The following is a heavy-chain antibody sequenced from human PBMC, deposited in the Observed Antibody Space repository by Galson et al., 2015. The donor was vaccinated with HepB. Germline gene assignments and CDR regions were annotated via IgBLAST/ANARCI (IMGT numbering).Heavy chain of an antibody. Sequence: SLRLSCAASGFTFSSYAMSWVRQAPGKGLEWVSAISGSGGSTYYEDSVKGRFTISRDNSKNTLYLQMNSLRAEDTAVYYCAKRSSGSSQPYYYYYGMDVWGQGTTVTVSS. D-gene: IGHD1-26*01. CDR1: GFTFSSYA. CDR3: AKRSSGSSQPYYYYYGMDV. V-gene: IGHV3-23*01. CDR2: ISGSGGST. J-gene: IGHJ6*02.